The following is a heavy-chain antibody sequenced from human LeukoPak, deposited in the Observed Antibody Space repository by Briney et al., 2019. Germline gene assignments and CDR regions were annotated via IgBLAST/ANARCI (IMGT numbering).Heavy chain of an antibody. V-gene: IGHV3-48*03. D-gene: IGHD3-22*01. CDR2: ISISDSTI. CDR1: GFTLSSFE. J-gene: IGHJ3*02. CDR3: VRGGSSGYNYNAFDM. Sequence: GGSLRLSCAAFGFTLSSFEMNWVRQAPGKGLEWVSYISISDSTISYADSVRGRFTISRDNARNSLYLQMNSLRAEDTAVYYCVRGGSSGYNYNAFDMWGQGTMVTVSS.